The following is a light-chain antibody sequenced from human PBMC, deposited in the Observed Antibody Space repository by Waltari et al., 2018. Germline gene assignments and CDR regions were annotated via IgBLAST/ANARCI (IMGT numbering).Light chain of an antibody. Sequence: DIQMTQSPSSLSASVGDRVTINCRASQSITNYLSWYQHKLGEAPNLLVYDASTLVSGVPSRFNGSGSGTEFTLTISSLQPEDLATYYCLQTYSTLMFSFGPGTKVDL. V-gene: IGKV1-39*01. CDR1: QSITNY. J-gene: IGKJ3*01. CDR2: DAS. CDR3: LQTYSTLMFS.